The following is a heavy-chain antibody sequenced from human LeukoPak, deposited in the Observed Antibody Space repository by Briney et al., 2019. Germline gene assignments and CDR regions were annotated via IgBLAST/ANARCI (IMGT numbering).Heavy chain of an antibody. CDR2: IKQDGSEK. V-gene: IGHV3-7*01. CDR1: GFTFSSYW. D-gene: IGHD1-26*01. J-gene: IGHJ4*02. CDR3: ARLWELLRGRGPHDY. Sequence: GGSLRLSCAASGFTFSSYWMSWVRQAPGKGLEWVANIKQDGSEKYYVDSVKGRFTISRDNAKNSLYLQMNSLRAEDTAVYYCARLWELLRGRGPHDYWGQGTLVTVSS.